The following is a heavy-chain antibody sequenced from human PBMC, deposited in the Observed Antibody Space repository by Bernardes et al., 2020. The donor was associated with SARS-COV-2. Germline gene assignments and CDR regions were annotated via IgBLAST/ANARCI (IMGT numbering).Heavy chain of an antibody. CDR2: IYYTGGT. V-gene: IGHV4-39*01. CDR3: ARHPRRLQVSGSWFDP. D-gene: IGHD1-26*01. Sequence: SETLSLTCTVSGDSISSRTYYWGWIPQSPGKGLEWIGSIYYTGGTYYNPSLKGRVTISVDTSKNQFSLRLSSPTAADAGVYYCARHPRRLQVSGSWFDPWGQGTLVNVSS. J-gene: IGHJ5*02. CDR1: GDSISSRTYY.